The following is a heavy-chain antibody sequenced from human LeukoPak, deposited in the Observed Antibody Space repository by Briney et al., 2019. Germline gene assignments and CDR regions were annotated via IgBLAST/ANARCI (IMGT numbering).Heavy chain of an antibody. J-gene: IGHJ3*02. CDR2: ISGSGGTT. CDR3: ARGSAASGSHSFYI. Sequence: GGSLRLSCAASGVTLRSPALTWVRQAPGKGLEWVSGISGSGGTTYYADSVKGRFTISRENSKNKLYVHRNSLRAVNSCESCGARGSAASGSHSFYIWGQGTIVSVSS. V-gene: IGHV3-23*01. CDR1: GVTLRSPA. D-gene: IGHD6-25*01.